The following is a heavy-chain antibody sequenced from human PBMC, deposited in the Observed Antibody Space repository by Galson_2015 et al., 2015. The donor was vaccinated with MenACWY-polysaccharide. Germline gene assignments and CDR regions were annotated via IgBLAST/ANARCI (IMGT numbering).Heavy chain of an antibody. V-gene: IGHV3-48*01. Sequence: SLRLSCAASGFTFSSYTMNWVRQAPGKGLEWLSYISSGSSTIYYADSVKGRFTISRDNAKNSLYLQMNSLRAEDTAVYYCARGRRAYWGQGPLFTVSS. CDR3: ARGRRAY. J-gene: IGHJ4*02. CDR2: ISSGSSTI. CDR1: GFTFSSYT.